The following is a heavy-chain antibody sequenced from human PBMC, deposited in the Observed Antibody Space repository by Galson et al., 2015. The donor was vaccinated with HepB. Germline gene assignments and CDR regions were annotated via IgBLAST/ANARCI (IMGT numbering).Heavy chain of an antibody. J-gene: IGHJ4*02. CDR3: ARETAAAGASDY. V-gene: IGHV3-48*02. CDR1: GFTFSDYS. Sequence: SLRLSCAASGFTFSDYSMNWVRQAPGKGLEWVSYISSSEGNTIYADSVKGRFTVSRDNAKNSLYLQLNSLRDEDTSVYYCARETAAAGASDYWGQGTLVTVSS. D-gene: IGHD6-13*01. CDR2: ISSSEGNT.